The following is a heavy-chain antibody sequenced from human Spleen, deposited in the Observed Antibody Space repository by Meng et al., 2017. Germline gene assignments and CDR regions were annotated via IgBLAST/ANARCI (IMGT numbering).Heavy chain of an antibody. V-gene: IGHV1-3*01. CDR1: GYTFTSYA. CDR2: INAGNGNT. CDR3: ALYDSSGYYKR. D-gene: IGHD3-22*01. Sequence: ASVKVSCKASGYTFTSYAMHWVRQAPGQRLEWMGWINAGNGNTKYSQKFQGRVTLTRDTSASAAYMELSSLRSEDTAVFYCALYDSSGYYKRWGQGTLVTVSS. J-gene: IGHJ4*02.